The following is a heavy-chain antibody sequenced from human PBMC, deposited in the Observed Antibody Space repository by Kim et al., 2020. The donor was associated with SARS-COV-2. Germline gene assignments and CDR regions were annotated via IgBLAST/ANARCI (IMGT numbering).Heavy chain of an antibody. Sequence: GGSLRRSCAASGFTFAMYAMTWVRQPPGKGLEWVSFISGDGTETSYADSVKGRFTVSRDSAKNTLYLQMNSLRADDTAVYYCVKGSPLGDYWGQGTLVTV. CDR2: ISGDGTET. CDR1: GFTFAMYA. D-gene: IGHD3-10*01. J-gene: IGHJ4*02. V-gene: IGHV3-23*01. CDR3: VKGSPLGDY.